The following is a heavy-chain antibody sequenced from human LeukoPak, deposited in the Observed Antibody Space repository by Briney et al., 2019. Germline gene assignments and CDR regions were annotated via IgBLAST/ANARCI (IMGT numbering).Heavy chain of an antibody. CDR2: LNSDGSRI. D-gene: IGHD3-10*01. J-gene: IGHJ4*02. V-gene: IGHV3-74*01. CDR3: VGSGDLSY. CDR1: GFTFSSSW. Sequence: TGGSLRLSCTASGFTFSSSWMHWVRQAPGKGLVWVSRLNSDGSRISYVDSVKGRFTISRDNAKNTLYLQMNSLRAEDTAVYYCVGSGDLSYWGQGTLVTVSS.